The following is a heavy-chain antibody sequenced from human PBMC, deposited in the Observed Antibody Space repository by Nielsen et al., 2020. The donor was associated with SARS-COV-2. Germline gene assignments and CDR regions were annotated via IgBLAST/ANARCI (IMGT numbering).Heavy chain of an antibody. CDR2: IDPSDSYT. D-gene: IGHD6-13*01. V-gene: IGHV5-10-1*01. J-gene: IGHJ4*02. CDR3: ARLMFSSSWTIDY. Sequence: VRQMPGKGLEWMGRIDPSDSYTKYSPSFQGHVTISADKSISTAYLQWSSLKASDTAIYYCARLMFSSSWTIDYWGQGTLVNVSS.